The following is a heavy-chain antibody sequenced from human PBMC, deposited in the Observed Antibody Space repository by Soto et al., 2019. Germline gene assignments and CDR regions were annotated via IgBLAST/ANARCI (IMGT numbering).Heavy chain of an antibody. CDR1: GFIFSSYA. V-gene: IGHV3-30*18. J-gene: IGHJ3*02. CDR2: ISFDGSDE. D-gene: IGHD3-10*01. CDR3: ANPSGYYFGLGSHDEASDM. Sequence: GGSLRLSCAASGFIFSSYAMHWVRQAPGKGLEWVAAISFDGSDEYYADSVKGRFTISRDNSMNTLHLQMNSLRAEDTAVYYCANPSGYYFGLGSHDEASDMWGQGTGVTVSS.